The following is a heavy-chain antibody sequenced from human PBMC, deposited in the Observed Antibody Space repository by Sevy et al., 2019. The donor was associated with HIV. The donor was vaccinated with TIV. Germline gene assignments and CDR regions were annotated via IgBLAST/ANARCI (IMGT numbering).Heavy chain of an antibody. Sequence: GGSLRLSCAASGFTFSSYAMSWVRQAPGKGLEWVSAISGSGGSTYYADSVKGRFTISRDNSKNTLYLQMNSLRAEDTAVDYGAKGGGSWGPNDYWGQGTLVTVSS. D-gene: IGHD1-26*01. CDR2: ISGSGGST. CDR3: AKGGGSWGPNDY. CDR1: GFTFSSYA. J-gene: IGHJ4*02. V-gene: IGHV3-23*01.